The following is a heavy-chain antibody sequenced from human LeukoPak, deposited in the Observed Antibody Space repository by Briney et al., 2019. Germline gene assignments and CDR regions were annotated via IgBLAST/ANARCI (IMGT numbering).Heavy chain of an antibody. CDR3: ARFPTVTTDFDF. J-gene: IGHJ4*02. CDR1: GGTFSSYA. Sequence: VASVKVSCKASGGTFSSYAISWVRQAPGQGLEWMGGIIPIFGTANYAQKFQGRVTITADESTSTAYMELSSLRSEDTAVYYCARFPTVTTDFDFWGQGTLVTVSS. D-gene: IGHD4-17*01. CDR2: IIPIFGTA. V-gene: IGHV1-69*13.